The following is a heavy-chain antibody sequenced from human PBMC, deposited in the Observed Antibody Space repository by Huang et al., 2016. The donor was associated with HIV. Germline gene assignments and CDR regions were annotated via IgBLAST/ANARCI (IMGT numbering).Heavy chain of an antibody. CDR1: GGTFSSYV. J-gene: IGHJ4*02. D-gene: IGHD1-26*01. CDR3: ATGPRGSGSFN. Sequence: KKPGSSVKVSCKASGGTFSSYVISWVRQAPGQGLEWMGGITPIFDKTNYAQKFQGRVTIIADESTRTAYMEMSSPRPEDTATYYCATGPRGSGSFNWGQGTLVIVSS. V-gene: IGHV1-69*01. CDR2: ITPIFDKT.